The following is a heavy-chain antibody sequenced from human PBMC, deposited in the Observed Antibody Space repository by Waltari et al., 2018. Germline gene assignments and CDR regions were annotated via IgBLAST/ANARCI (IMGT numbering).Heavy chain of an antibody. Sequence: VQLVQSGAEVKKPGASVKVSCEASGYSFTSYDVNLVRQATGQGLEWMGWINPHSGEVGYTQRFQGRITMTRNTSINTVYMELSSLTADDTATYYCSDSSGPWGQGTLVTVSS. J-gene: IGHJ5*02. CDR1: GYSFTSYD. D-gene: IGHD3-22*01. V-gene: IGHV1-8*01. CDR2: INPHSGEV. CDR3: SDSSGP.